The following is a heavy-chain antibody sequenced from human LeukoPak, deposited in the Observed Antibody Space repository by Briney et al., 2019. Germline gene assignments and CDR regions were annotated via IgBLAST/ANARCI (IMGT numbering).Heavy chain of an antibody. CDR2: IYSSGGA. CDR3: ARARFIWELDY. V-gene: IGHV4-4*07. J-gene: IGHJ4*02. CDR1: GGSISSYY. D-gene: IGHD1-26*01. Sequence: SETLSLTCTVSGGSISSYYWSWIRQPPGKGLEWIGRIYSSGGANYSPSLKTRVTMSLDTSKNQFSLKLSSVTAADTAVYYCARARFIWELDYWGQGTLVTVSS.